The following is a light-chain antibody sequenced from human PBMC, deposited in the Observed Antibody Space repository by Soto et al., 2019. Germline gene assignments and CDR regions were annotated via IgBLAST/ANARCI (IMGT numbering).Light chain of an antibody. Sequence: EIVVTQSPGTLSLSPGERATLSCRASQSVSSSYLAWYQQKPGQAPRLLIYGASSRATGIPDRFSGSGSGTDFTLTIRRLEPEDFAVYYCQQYGSSPTFGQGTKVEIK. J-gene: IGKJ1*01. CDR3: QQYGSSPT. CDR1: QSVSSSY. V-gene: IGKV3-20*01. CDR2: GAS.